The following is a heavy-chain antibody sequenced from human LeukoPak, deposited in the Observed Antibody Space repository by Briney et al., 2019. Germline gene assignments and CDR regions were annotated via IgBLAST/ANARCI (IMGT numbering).Heavy chain of an antibody. Sequence: GGSLRLSCAASGFTFISYWMHWVRQAPGKGLVWVSRINTDGSSTSYADSVKGRFTISRDNAKNTLYLQMNSLRAEDTAVYYCARTVPGYFFDYWGQGTLVTVSS. CDR1: GFTFISYW. V-gene: IGHV3-74*01. CDR3: ARTVPGYFFDY. D-gene: IGHD3-10*01. CDR2: INTDGSST. J-gene: IGHJ4*02.